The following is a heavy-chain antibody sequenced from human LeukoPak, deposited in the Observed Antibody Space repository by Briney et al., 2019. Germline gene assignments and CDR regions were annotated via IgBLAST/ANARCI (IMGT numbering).Heavy chain of an antibody. J-gene: IGHJ4*02. Sequence: ASQTLSLTCTVSGGSISSGSYYWGWIRQPPGKGLEWIGSIYYSGSTYYNPSLKSRVTISVDTSKNQFSLKLSSVTAADTAVYYCARHFGKLRWLQSEGCFDYWGQGTLVTVSS. D-gene: IGHD5-24*01. V-gene: IGHV4-39*01. CDR3: ARHFGKLRWLQSEGCFDY. CDR1: GGSISSGSYY. CDR2: IYYSGST.